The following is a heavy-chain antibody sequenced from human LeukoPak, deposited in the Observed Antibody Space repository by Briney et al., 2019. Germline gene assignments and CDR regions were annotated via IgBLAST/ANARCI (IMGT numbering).Heavy chain of an antibody. CDR3: ARDTVYSGFEIIPFDY. CDR2: ASYSGYT. Sequence: PSETLSLTCTVSGDSISNTNYYWGWIRQPPGKGLEWIGSASYSGYTYYNPSLKSRLTISLDTSKNQFSLKLKSVTAADTAVYYCARDTVYSGFEIIPFDYWGQGTLVTVSS. J-gene: IGHJ4*02. V-gene: IGHV4-39*07. D-gene: IGHD5-12*01. CDR1: GDSISNTNYY.